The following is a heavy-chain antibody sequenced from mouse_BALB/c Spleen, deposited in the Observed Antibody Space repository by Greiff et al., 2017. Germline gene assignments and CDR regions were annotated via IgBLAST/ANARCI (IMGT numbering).Heavy chain of an antibody. J-gene: IGHJ4*01. CDR1: GDSITSGY. D-gene: IGHD2-1*01. CDR2: ISYSGST. V-gene: IGHV3-8*02. CDR3: ARYLGHGNYGVDAMDY. Sequence: EVQLQESGPSLVKPSQTLSLTCSVTGDSITSGYWNWVRKFPGNKLEYMGYISYSGSTYYNPSLKSRISITRDTSKNQYYLQLNSVTTEDTATYYCARYLGHGNYGVDAMDYGGQGTSVTVSS.